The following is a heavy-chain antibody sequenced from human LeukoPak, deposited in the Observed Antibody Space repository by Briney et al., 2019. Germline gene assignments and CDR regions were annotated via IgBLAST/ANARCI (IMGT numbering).Heavy chain of an antibody. CDR2: ISAYNGNT. D-gene: IGHD3-22*01. CDR1: GYTFTSYG. V-gene: IGHV1-18*01. Sequence: ASVKVSCKASGYTFTSYGISWVRQAPGQGLEWMGWISAYNGNTNYAQKLQGRVTMTTDTSTSTAYMELRSLRSDDTAVYYCARGSYDSSDFEYFHHWGQGTLVTVSS. CDR3: ARGSYDSSDFEYFHH. J-gene: IGHJ1*01.